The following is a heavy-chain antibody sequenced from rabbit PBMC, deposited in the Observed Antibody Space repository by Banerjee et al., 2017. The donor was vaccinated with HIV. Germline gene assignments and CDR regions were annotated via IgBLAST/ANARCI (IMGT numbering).Heavy chain of an antibody. CDR2: INTSSGST. J-gene: IGHJ4*01. Sequence: QEQLVESGGGLVQPEGSLTLTCKASGFDFSSYAICWVRQAPGKGLEWIACINTSSGSTVYATWAKGRFTISRTSSTTVALQMTSLTAADTATYFCARGAGSSYYNYFNLWGQGTLVTVS. D-gene: IGHD8-1*01. CDR1: GFDFSSYA. CDR3: ARGAGSSYYNYFNL. V-gene: IGHV1S45*01.